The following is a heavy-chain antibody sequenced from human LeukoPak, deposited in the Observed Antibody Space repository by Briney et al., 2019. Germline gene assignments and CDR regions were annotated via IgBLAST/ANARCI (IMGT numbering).Heavy chain of an antibody. CDR1: GGTFSSYA. CDR3: ASRDGYNSDFDY. Sequence: ASVKVSCKASGGTFSSYAISWVRQAPGQGLEWMGGIIPIFGTANYAQKFQGRVTITADESTSTAYMELSSLRSEDTAVYYCASRDGYNSDFDYWGQGTLVTVSS. D-gene: IGHD5-24*01. V-gene: IGHV1-69*13. J-gene: IGHJ4*02. CDR2: IIPIFGTA.